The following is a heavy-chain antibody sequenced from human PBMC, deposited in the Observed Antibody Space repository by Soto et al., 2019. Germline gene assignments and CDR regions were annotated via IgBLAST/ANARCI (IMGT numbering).Heavy chain of an antibody. CDR3: ARGRTPGLAVIALDDAFDI. Sequence: QVQLVQSGAEVKKPGASVKVSCKASGYTFTSYGISWVRQAPGQGLEWMGWISAYNGNTNYAQKLQGRVTMTTDTSMSTRYMELISLRSDDTAVYYCARGRTPGLAVIALDDAFDIWGQGTMVTVSS. D-gene: IGHD3-16*02. J-gene: IGHJ3*02. CDR1: GYTFTSYG. V-gene: IGHV1-18*01. CDR2: ISAYNGNT.